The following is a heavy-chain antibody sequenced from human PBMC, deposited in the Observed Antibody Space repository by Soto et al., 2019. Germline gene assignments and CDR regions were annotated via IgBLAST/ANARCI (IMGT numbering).Heavy chain of an antibody. CDR1: GGTFSSYT. Sequence: SVNVSCKASGGTFSSYTISWVRQAPGQGLEWMGRIIPILGIANYAQKFQGRVTITADKSTSTAYMELSSLRSEDTAVYHCARQAAVAQVVAFDIWGQGTMVTVSS. V-gene: IGHV1-69*02. J-gene: IGHJ3*02. CDR2: IIPILGIA. CDR3: ARQAAVAQVVAFDI. D-gene: IGHD2-15*01.